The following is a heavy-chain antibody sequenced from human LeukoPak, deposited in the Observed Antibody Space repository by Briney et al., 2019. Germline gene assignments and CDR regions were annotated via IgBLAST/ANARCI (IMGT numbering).Heavy chain of an antibody. J-gene: IGHJ3*02. CDR1: GFTFSSYT. Sequence: GGSLRLSSAASGFTFSSYTINWVRQAPGKGLEWVSSISSSSSYIYYADSVKGRFTISRDNAKNSLYLQMNSLRAEDTAVYYCARDTYDILTGSSQWAFDMWGQGTMVTVSS. D-gene: IGHD3-9*01. CDR3: ARDTYDILTGSSQWAFDM. CDR2: ISSSSSYI. V-gene: IGHV3-21*06.